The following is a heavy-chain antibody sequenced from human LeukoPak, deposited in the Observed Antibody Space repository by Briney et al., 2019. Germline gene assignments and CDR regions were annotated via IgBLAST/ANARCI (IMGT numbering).Heavy chain of an antibody. D-gene: IGHD1-26*01. CDR3: ATNSGSAGAGSI. CDR1: GGSFSGYY. Sequence: SETLSLTRAVYGGSFSGYYWSWIRQPPGKGLEWIGEINHSGSTNYNPSLKSRVTISVDTSKNQFSLKLSSVTAADTAVYYCATNSGSAGAGSIWGQGTMVTVSS. J-gene: IGHJ3*02. V-gene: IGHV4-34*01. CDR2: INHSGST.